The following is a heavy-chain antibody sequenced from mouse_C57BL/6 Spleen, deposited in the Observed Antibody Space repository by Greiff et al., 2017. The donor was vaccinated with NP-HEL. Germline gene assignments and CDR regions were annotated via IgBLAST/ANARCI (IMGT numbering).Heavy chain of an antibody. CDR2: ISYSGST. Sequence: VQLQQSGPGMVKPSQSLSLTCTVTGYSITSGYDWHWIRHFPGNKLEWMGYISYSGSTNYNPSLKSRISITHDTSKNHFFLKLNSVTTEDTATYYCARGGLYWYFDVWGTGTTVTVSS. CDR3: ARGGLYWYFDV. D-gene: IGHD2-4*01. CDR1: GYSITSGYD. V-gene: IGHV3-1*01. J-gene: IGHJ1*03.